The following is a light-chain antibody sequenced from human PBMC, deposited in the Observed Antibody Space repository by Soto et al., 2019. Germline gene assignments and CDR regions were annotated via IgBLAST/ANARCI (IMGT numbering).Light chain of an antibody. J-gene: IGKJ3*01. V-gene: IGKV3-15*01. CDR1: QSVSSN. Sequence: ERVMTQSPATLSVSPGERATLSCRASQSVSSNLAWYQQKPGQAPRLLIYGASTRATGIPGRFSGSGSGTEFTLTISSLQSEDFVVYYCQQYHNWPFTFGPGTKVDIK. CDR3: QQYHNWPFT. CDR2: GAS.